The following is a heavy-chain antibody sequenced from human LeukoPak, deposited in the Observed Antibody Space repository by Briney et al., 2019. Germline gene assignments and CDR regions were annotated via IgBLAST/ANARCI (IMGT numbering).Heavy chain of an antibody. V-gene: IGHV3-30*03. D-gene: IGHD3-9*01. Sequence: GGSLRLSCAASGFTFSIYGMHGVRPAPGKGREWVAVISYDGSNKYYADPVTGRFTSSRDNSKNTLYLQMNSLKTEDTAVYYCARRYYDIVTGASDAFDIWGQGTMVTVSS. J-gene: IGHJ3*02. CDR2: ISYDGSNK. CDR1: GFTFSIYG. CDR3: ARRYYDIVTGASDAFDI.